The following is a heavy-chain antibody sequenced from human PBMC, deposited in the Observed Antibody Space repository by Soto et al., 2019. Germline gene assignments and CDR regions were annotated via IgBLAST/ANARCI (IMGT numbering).Heavy chain of an antibody. CDR3: ARESGGATTTLDYYYFYMDV. D-gene: IGHD5-12*01. Sequence: QVQLVQSGAEVKKPGASVTVSCKASGYTFSDYYLHWVRQAPGQGPEWMGRINPNSGDTKSAQKFQGRVTMTRDTSFRTAFIELNWLKSDDTAVYYCARESGGATTTLDYYYFYMDVWGKGTTVTVSS. V-gene: IGHV1-2*06. CDR1: GYTFSDYY. CDR2: INPNSGDT. J-gene: IGHJ6*03.